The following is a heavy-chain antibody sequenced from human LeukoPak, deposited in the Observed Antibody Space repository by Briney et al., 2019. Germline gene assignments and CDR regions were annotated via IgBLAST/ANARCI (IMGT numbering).Heavy chain of an antibody. CDR3: AKDGGLWVSAHWGDS. Sequence: GGSLRLSCAASGFTFSSYGMHWVRQAPGKGLEWVSTITTSDGNTYYADSVKGRFTVSRDNSKNTLYLQMNSLRAEDTAVYYCAKDGGLWVSAHWGDSWGRGTLVTVSS. J-gene: IGHJ4*02. CDR1: GFTFSSYG. V-gene: IGHV3-23*01. CDR2: ITTSDGNT. D-gene: IGHD7-27*01.